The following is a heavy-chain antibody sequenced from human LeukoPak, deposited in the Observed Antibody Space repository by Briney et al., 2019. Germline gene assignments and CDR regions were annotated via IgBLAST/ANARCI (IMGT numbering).Heavy chain of an antibody. CDR1: GGSFSGYY. CDR2: INHSGST. D-gene: IGHD3-16*01. J-gene: IGHJ3*01. Sequence: PSETLSLTCAVYGGSFSGYYWSWIRLPPGKGLEWIGEINHSGSTNYNPSLKSRVTISVDTSKNQFSLNLSSVTAADTAVYYCARRWVYDKRAFDAWGQGTMVTVSS. CDR3: ARRWVYDKRAFDA. V-gene: IGHV4-34*01.